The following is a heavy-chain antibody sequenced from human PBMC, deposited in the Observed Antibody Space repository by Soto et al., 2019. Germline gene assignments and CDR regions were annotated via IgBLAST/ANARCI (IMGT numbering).Heavy chain of an antibody. J-gene: IGHJ4*02. Sequence: QVHLVESGGGVVQPGRPLRLSCAASGFTFSRYGMHWVRQAPGKGLEWVGVILRDGSQKQYAASVRGRFTISRDNSRDTLFLEVKSVTVEDTAIYFCARDDDFVDNGLDYLGQGTLVTVSS. CDR1: GFTFSRYG. D-gene: IGHD1-1*01. CDR3: ARDDDFVDNGLDY. V-gene: IGHV3-33*01. CDR2: ILRDGSQK.